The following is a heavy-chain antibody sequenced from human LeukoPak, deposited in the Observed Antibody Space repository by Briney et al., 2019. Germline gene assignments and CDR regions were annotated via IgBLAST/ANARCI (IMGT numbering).Heavy chain of an antibody. J-gene: IGHJ3*02. CDR3: AREPTKYSSGWQVNDAFDI. D-gene: IGHD6-19*01. CDR2: INPSGGST. CDR1: GYTFTSYY. V-gene: IGHV1-46*01. Sequence: ASVKVSCKASGYTFTSYYMLWVRQAPGQGLEWMGIINPSGGSTSYAQKFQGRVTMTRDMSTSTVYMELSSLRSEDTAVYYCAREPTKYSSGWQVNDAFDIWGQGTMVTVSS.